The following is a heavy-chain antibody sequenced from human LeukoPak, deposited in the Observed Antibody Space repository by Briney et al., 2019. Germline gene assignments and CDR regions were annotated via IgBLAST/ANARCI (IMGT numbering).Heavy chain of an antibody. CDR3: AKGGKWDVTPFDY. D-gene: IGHD1-26*01. V-gene: IGHV3-23*01. CDR2: ISGGGGST. Sequence: GGPLRLSCAASGFTFTSYSMNWVRQAPGKGLEWVSTISGGGGSTYYADSAKGRFTISRDNSKNTLYLQVNSLRAEVTAVYYCAKGGKWDVTPFDYWGQGTLVTVSS. J-gene: IGHJ4*02. CDR1: GFTFTSYS.